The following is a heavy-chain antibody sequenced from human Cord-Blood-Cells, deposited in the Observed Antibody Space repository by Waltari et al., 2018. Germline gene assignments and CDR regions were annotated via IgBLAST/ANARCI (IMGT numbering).Heavy chain of an antibody. D-gene: IGHD6-6*01. V-gene: IGHV4-34*01. CDR1: VRSFSAYY. J-gene: IGHJ4*02. CDR3: ARGREYSSSYFDY. Sequence: QVQLQQRGAGLLKPSETLSLTCAVHVRSFSAYYWSWIRQPPGKGLGWSGEINHSGSTNYNPSLKSRVTISVDTSKNQFSLKLSSVTAADTAVYYFARGREYSSSYFDYWGQGTLVTVSS. CDR2: INHSGST.